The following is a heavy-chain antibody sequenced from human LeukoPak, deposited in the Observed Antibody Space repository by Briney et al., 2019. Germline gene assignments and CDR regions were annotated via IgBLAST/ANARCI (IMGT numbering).Heavy chain of an antibody. CDR1: GFTFSSYE. V-gene: IGHV4-59*12. Sequence: GSLRLSCAASGFTFSSYEMNWVRQPPGKGLEWIGNIYYSGNTYYNPSLKSRVTISVDTSKNQFSLKLNSVTAADTAVYYCARVQTLPIVGAIGWFDYWGQGTLVTVSS. J-gene: IGHJ4*02. CDR2: IYYSGNT. CDR3: ARVQTLPIVGAIGWFDY. D-gene: IGHD1-26*01.